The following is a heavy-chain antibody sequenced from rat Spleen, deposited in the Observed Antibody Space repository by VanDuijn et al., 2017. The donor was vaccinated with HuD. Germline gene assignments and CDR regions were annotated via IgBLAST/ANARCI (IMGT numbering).Heavy chain of an antibody. Sequence: EVQLVESDGGLVQPGRSLKLSCAASGFTFSDYYMAWVRQAPKKGLEWVASISYEGSSTYYGDSVKGRFTISRDNAKNTQYLQMDSLRSEDTATYYCARRHYGYTDYFDYWGQGVMVTVSS. CDR1: GFTFSDYY. D-gene: IGHD1-9*01. CDR3: ARRHYGYTDYFDY. J-gene: IGHJ2*01. CDR2: ISYEGSST. V-gene: IGHV5-22*01.